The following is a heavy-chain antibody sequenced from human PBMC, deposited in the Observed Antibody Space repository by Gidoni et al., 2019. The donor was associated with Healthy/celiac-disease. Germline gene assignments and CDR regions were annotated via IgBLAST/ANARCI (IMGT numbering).Heavy chain of an antibody. V-gene: IGHV4-4*02. D-gene: IGHD1-26*01. CDR3: ARRGPEGSGITWGAFDI. CDR2: IYHSGRT. CDR1: GGSISSSNW. J-gene: IGHJ3*02. Sequence: QVQLQESGPGLVKPSGTLSLTCAVCGGSISSSNWWSWARQPPGKGLEWIGEIYHSGRTNYNPSLKSRVTISVDKSKNQFSLKLSSVTAADTAVYYCARRGPEGSGITWGAFDIWGQGTMVTVSS.